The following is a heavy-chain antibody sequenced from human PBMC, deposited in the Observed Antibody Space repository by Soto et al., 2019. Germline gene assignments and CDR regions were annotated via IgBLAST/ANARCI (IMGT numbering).Heavy chain of an antibody. CDR3: AAGGPEGKWYQLLDLKIDP. D-gene: IGHD2-2*01. J-gene: IGHJ5*02. V-gene: IGHV1-58*01. CDR1: GFTFTSSA. CDR2: IVVGSGNT. Sequence: VASVKVSCKASGFTFTSSAVQWVRQARGQRLEWIGWIVVGSGNTNYAQKFQERVTITRDMSTSTAYMELSSLRSEDTAVYYCAAGGPEGKWYQLLDLKIDPWGQGTLVTVSS.